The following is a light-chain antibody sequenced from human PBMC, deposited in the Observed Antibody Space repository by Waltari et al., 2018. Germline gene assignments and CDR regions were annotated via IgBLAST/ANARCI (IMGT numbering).Light chain of an antibody. V-gene: IGKV1-39*01. J-gene: IGKJ2*01. CDR2: AAS. Sequence: DIQMTQSPSSRSASLGERVTITCRASQSISTYLNWYQQKPGNAPKLLIYAASSLHTGVPSRFSGITSGTDFILTISSLQPEDIATYSCQQTYSSPFTFGQGTRVQIK. CDR1: QSISTY. CDR3: QQTYSSPFT.